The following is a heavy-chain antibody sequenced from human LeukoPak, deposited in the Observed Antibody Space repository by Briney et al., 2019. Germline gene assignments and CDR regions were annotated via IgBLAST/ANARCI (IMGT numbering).Heavy chain of an antibody. J-gene: IGHJ4*02. D-gene: IGHD3-3*01. CDR3: ARLREIPVFGVVTKSTSYFDY. V-gene: IGHV3-21*01. Sequence: GGSLRLSCVASGFTFSRYWMSWVRQAPGKGLEWVSSISSGSSYIYYADSVKGRFTISRDNAKNSLYLQMNSLRAEDTAVYYCARLREIPVFGVVTKSTSYFDYWGQGTLVTVSS. CDR2: ISSGSSYI. CDR1: GFTFSRYW.